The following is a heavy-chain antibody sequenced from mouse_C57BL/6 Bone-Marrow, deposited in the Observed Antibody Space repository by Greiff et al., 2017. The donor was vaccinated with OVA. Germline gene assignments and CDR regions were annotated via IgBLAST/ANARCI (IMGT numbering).Heavy chain of an antibody. D-gene: IGHD1-1*01. V-gene: IGHV10-1*01. CDR1: GFSFNTYA. J-gene: IGHJ1*03. CDR3: VRSPYYCYGLYWCCDV. Sequence: EVMLVESGGGLVQPTGSLKLSCAASGFSFNTYAMNWVRQAPGKGLEWVARIRSKSNNYATYYADSVKDRFTISRDDSETMLYLQMNNFKTEDTAVYYCVRSPYYCYGLYWCCDVWGTGTPGTVSS. CDR2: IRSKSNNYAT.